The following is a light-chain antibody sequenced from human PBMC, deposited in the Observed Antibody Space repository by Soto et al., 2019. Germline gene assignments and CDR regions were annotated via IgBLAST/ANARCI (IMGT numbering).Light chain of an antibody. CDR2: KAS. CDR1: QSISSW. V-gene: IGKV1-5*03. Sequence: DIQMTQSPSTLSASVVDRVTITCRASQSISSWLAWYQQRPGKAPTLLIYKASSLESGVPSRFSGSGSGTEFTLTISSLQPDDSATYYCQQYDNGWTFGQGTKVDI. J-gene: IGKJ1*01. CDR3: QQYDNGWT.